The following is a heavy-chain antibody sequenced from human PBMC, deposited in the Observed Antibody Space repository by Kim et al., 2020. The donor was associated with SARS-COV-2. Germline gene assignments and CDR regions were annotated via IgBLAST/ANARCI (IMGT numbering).Heavy chain of an antibody. D-gene: IGHD3-10*01. J-gene: IGHJ4*02. Sequence: YAQKLQGRVTMTTDTSTSTAYMELRSLRSDDTAVYYCARDSGEWPEKCDYWGQGTLVTVSS. CDR3: ARDSGEWPEKCDY. V-gene: IGHV1-18*01.